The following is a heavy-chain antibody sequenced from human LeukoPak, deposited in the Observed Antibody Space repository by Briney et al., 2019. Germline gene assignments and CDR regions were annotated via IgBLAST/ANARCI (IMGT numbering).Heavy chain of an antibody. D-gene: IGHD2-2*02. V-gene: IGHV4-31*03. CDR1: GGSISSGGYY. Sequence: TLSLTCTVSGGSISSGGYYWSWIRQHPGKGLEWIGYIYYSGSTYYNPSLKSRVTISVDTSKNQFSLKLSSVTAADTAVCYCARGEGYCSSTSCYTYYYGMDVWGQGTTVTVSS. CDR3: ARGEGYCSSTSCYTYYYGMDV. J-gene: IGHJ6*02. CDR2: IYYSGST.